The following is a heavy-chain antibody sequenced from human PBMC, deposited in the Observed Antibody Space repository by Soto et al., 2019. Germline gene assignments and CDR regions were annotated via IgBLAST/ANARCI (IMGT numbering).Heavy chain of an antibody. CDR2: ISDSGDRT. D-gene: IGHD3-16*02. CDR3: AKDRGIIVKARDAFGV. CDR1: GFTLSMSA. V-gene: IGHV3-23*01. Sequence: GGTLRLSCASSGFTLSMSAVNWVRQAPGKGLEWVSYISDSGDRTYYADYVKGRFTISRDRSKNTVSLQMDSLRAEDTAVYYLAKDRGIIVKARDAFGVWGQGTKVTVSS. J-gene: IGHJ3*01.